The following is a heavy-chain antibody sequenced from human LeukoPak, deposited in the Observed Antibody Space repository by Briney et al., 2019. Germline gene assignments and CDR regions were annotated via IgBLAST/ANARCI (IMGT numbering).Heavy chain of an antibody. CDR1: GGSISSSNW. CDR3: ARAVPDPYTVGATTRAFDI. V-gene: IGHV4-4*02. J-gene: IGHJ3*02. CDR2: IYHSGST. D-gene: IGHD1-26*01. Sequence: SETLSLTCAVSGGSISSSNWWSWVRQPPGKGLEWIGEIYHSGSTNYNPSLKSRVTISVDKSKNQFSLKLSSVTAADTAVYYCARAVPDPYTVGATTRAFDIWGQGTMVTVSS.